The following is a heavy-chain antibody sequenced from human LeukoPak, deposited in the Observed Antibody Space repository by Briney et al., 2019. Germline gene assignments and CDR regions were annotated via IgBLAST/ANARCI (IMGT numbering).Heavy chain of an antibody. CDR2: ISNYNGNT. Sequence: GASVKVSCKASGYMFSNYGITWVRQAPGQGLEWMGWISNYNGNTNYAQRFQGRVSMTTDTSTTTVYMELTSLRSDDTAVYYCARGPTSVNLDFWAQGTLVTVSS. D-gene: IGHD4-17*01. CDR3: ARGPTSVNLDF. CDR1: GYMFSNYG. J-gene: IGHJ4*02. V-gene: IGHV1-18*01.